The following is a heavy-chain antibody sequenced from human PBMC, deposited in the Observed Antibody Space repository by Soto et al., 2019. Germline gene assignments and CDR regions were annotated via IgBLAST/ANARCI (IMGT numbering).Heavy chain of an antibody. J-gene: IGHJ4*02. CDR2: IIPIFGTA. V-gene: IGHV1-69*13. CDR3: ARVYYYGSGPII. Sequence: GASVKVSCKASGGTFSSYAISWVRQAPGQGLEWMGGIIPIFGTANYAQKFQGRVTITADESTSTAYMELSSLRSEDTAVYYCARVYYYGSGPIIWGQGTLVTVSS. D-gene: IGHD3-10*01. CDR1: GGTFSSYA.